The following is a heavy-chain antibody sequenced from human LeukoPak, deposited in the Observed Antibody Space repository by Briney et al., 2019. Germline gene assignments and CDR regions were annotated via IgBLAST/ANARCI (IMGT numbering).Heavy chain of an antibody. D-gene: IGHD2-2*01. CDR1: GYTFTSYG. V-gene: IGHV1-18*01. CDR3: ARSGRPGIVVVPAAMSLGGMDV. J-gene: IGHJ6*02. Sequence: GASVKVSCKASGYTFTSYGISWVRQAPGQGLEWMGWISAYNGNTNYAQKLQGRVTMTTDTSTSTAYMELRSLRSDDTAVYYCARSGRPGIVVVPAAMSLGGMDVWGQGTTVTVCS. CDR2: ISAYNGNT.